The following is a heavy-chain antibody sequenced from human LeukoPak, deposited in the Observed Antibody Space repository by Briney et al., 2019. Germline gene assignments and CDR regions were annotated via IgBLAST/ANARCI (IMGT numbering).Heavy chain of an antibody. CDR2: ITETGGNM. CDR1: GFTFSDYY. Sequence: GGSLRLSCAASGFTFSDYYMSWIRQAPGKGLEWVSYITETGGNMYYADSVKGRFTISRDNAKNSLYLQMNSLRAEDTAVYYCARRIMLTFGGIEDYWGQGTLVTVSS. CDR3: ARRIMLTFGGIEDY. J-gene: IGHJ4*02. V-gene: IGHV3-11*04. D-gene: IGHD3-16*01.